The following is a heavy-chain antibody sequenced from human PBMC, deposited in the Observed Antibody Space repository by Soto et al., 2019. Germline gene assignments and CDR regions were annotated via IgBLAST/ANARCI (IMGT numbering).Heavy chain of an antibody. J-gene: IGHJ5*02. CDR3: ARLPQELAGTT. CDR2: ISRNAEST. CDR1: GFTFRNYA. V-gene: IGHV3-23*01. Sequence: PVGSLRLSCEASGFTFRNYAMSWVRHSPGKGLEWVSAISRNAESTYYADSVKGRFTISRDNSKTTLYMQMNNLRADDTAVYYCARLPQELAGTTLGQGTLVNLSS. D-gene: IGHD1-7*01.